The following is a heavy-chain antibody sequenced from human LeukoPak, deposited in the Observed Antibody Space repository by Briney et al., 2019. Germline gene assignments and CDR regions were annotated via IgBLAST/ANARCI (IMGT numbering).Heavy chain of an antibody. D-gene: IGHD1-1*01. J-gene: IGHJ4*02. CDR2: TYYRSTWST. Sequence: SQTLSLTCAISGDSVSSNSAAWSWIRQSPSRGLEWLGRTYYRSTWSTYYAVSVKSRISINPDTSKNQFSLQLNSVTPEDTAVYFCARSAATGCFDYWGQGTLVTVSS. CDR3: ARSAATGCFDY. V-gene: IGHV6-1*01. CDR1: GDSVSSNSAA.